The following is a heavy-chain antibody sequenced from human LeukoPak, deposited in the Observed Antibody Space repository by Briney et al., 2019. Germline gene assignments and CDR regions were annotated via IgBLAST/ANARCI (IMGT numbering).Heavy chain of an antibody. J-gene: IGHJ3*02. CDR1: GFTFSSYA. Sequence: GGSLRPSCAASGFTFSSYAMSWVRQAPGKGLEWVSAISASGGSTYYADSVKGRFTISRDNSKNTLYLQMNSLRAEDTAVYYCAKDYSGYYDSSGYYSDDAFDIWGQGTMVTVSS. D-gene: IGHD3-22*01. CDR2: ISASGGST. CDR3: AKDYSGYYDSSGYYSDDAFDI. V-gene: IGHV3-23*01.